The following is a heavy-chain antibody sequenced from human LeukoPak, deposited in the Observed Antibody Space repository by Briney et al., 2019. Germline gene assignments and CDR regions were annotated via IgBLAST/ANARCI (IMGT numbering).Heavy chain of an antibody. J-gene: IGHJ4*02. CDR1: GFTFSSYA. CDR2: ISYDGSNK. D-gene: IGHD1-26*01. CDR3: ARENSGSYYY. Sequence: GGSLRLSCAASGFTFSSYAMHWVRQAPGKGLEWVAVISYDGSNKYYADSVKGRFTISRDNSKNTLYLQMGSLRAEDMAVYYCARENSGSYYYWGQGTLVTVSS. V-gene: IGHV3-30*14.